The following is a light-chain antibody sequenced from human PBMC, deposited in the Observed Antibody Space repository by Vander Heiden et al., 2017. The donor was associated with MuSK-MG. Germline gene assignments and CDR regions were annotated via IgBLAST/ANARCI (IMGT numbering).Light chain of an antibody. V-gene: IGLV1-44*01. Sequence: QSVLTQPPSASGPPGQRVTISCSGSGADLGSNAVNWYQHLPGTAPKLLISSNNQRPSGVPHRFSGSKSGTSASLAISGLQSEDEADYFCAGWDGGLKRPVLGGGTKLTVL. CDR2: SNN. J-gene: IGLJ2*01. CDR1: GADLGSNA. CDR3: AGWDGGLKRPV.